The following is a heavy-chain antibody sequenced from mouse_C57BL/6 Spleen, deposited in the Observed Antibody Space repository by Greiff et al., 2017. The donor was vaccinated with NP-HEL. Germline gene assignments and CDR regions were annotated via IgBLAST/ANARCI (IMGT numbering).Heavy chain of an antibody. CDR3: ATLITTVVATNNYAMDY. J-gene: IGHJ4*01. D-gene: IGHD1-1*01. CDR1: GYTFTSYW. V-gene: IGHV1-7*01. CDR2: INPSSGYT. Sequence: VQLQQSGAELAKPGASVKLSCKASGYTFTSYWMHWVKQRPGQGLEWIGYINPSSGYTKYNQKFKDKATLTADKSSSTAYMQLSSLTYEDSAVYYCATLITTVVATNNYAMDYWGQGTSVTVSS.